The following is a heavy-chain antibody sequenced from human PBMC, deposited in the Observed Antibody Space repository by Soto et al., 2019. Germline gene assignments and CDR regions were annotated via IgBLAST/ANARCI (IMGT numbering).Heavy chain of an antibody. V-gene: IGHV1-69*01. CDR3: VRDSGAKLSSS. CDR2: IVPIYRTA. J-gene: IGHJ4*02. D-gene: IGHD6-13*01. CDR1: GGTFSSCR. Sequence: QVQLVQSGAEVKKPGSSVRVSCTASGGTFSSCRINWVRQAPGQGLEWVGGIVPIYRTADYAQKFQGRVTITADESARTSYMELRSLKSQDTAVYYCVRDSGAKLSSSWGQGTLVTVSS.